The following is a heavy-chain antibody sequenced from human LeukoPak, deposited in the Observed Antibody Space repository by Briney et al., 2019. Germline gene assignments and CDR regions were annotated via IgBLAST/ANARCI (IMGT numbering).Heavy chain of an antibody. CDR3: ARDPLVGGYSYGGMRPPSY. J-gene: IGHJ4*02. Sequence: SVKVSCKASGYTFTSYGISWVRQAPGQGLEWMGWISAYNSNTNYAQKLQGRVTMTTDTSTSTAYMELRSLRSDDTAVYYCARDPLVGGYSYGGMRPPSYWGQGTLVTVSS. D-gene: IGHD5-18*01. CDR1: GYTFTSYG. CDR2: ISAYNSNT. V-gene: IGHV1-18*01.